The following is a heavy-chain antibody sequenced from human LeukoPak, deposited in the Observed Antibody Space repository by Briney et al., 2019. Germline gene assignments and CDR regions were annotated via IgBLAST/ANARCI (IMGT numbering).Heavy chain of an antibody. Sequence: PGGSLRLSCAASGFTFSGSAMHWVRQASGKGLEWVGRIRSKANSYATAYAASVKGRFTISRDDSKSTAYLQMNSLKTEDTAVYYCTSLAYGSGSYYIAGYYWGQGTLVTVSS. CDR3: TSLAYGSGSYYIAGYY. V-gene: IGHV3-73*01. D-gene: IGHD3-10*01. CDR1: GFTFSGSA. CDR2: IRSKANSYAT. J-gene: IGHJ4*02.